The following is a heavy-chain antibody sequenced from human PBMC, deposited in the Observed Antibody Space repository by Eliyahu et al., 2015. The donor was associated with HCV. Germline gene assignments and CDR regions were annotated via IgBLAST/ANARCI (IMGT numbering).Heavy chain of an antibody. V-gene: IGHV4-4*07. J-gene: IGHJ4*02. Sequence: QVQLQESGPGLVKPSETLSLTCTVSGGSISSYYWSWIRQPAGKGLEWIGRIYTSGSTNYNPSLKSRVTMSVDTSKNQFSLKLSSVTAADTAVYYCARDTRARVGATWGYYFDYWGQGTLVTVSS. D-gene: IGHD1-26*01. CDR1: GGSISSYY. CDR3: ARDTRARVGATWGYYFDY. CDR2: IYTSGST.